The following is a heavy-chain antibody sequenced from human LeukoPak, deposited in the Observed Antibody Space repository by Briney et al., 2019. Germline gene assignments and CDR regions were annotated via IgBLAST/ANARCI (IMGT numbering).Heavy chain of an antibody. D-gene: IGHD5-12*01. J-gene: IGHJ4*02. CDR2: ISVSGGST. Sequence: GGSLRLSCAASGFTFSSYAMSWVRQAPGKGLEWVSAISVSGGSTYYADSVKGRFTISRVNSKNTLYLEMNSLRAEDTAVYYCAKGRGYSGYDSDQYFDYWGQGTLVTVSS. V-gene: IGHV3-23*01. CDR1: GFTFSSYA. CDR3: AKGRGYSGYDSDQYFDY.